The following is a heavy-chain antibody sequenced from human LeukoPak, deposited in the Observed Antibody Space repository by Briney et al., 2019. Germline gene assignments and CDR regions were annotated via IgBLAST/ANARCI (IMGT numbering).Heavy chain of an antibody. CDR1: GGSISSYY. Sequence: SETLSLTCTVSGGSISSYYWSWIRQPPGKGLEWIGYIFYSGSTNCNPSLKSRVTISIDTSQNQFSLRLTSVTAADTAVYYCARRIPTMVGFDYWGQGTLVTVSS. D-gene: IGHD3-10*01. J-gene: IGHJ4*02. V-gene: IGHV4-59*01. CDR3: ARRIPTMVGFDY. CDR2: IFYSGST.